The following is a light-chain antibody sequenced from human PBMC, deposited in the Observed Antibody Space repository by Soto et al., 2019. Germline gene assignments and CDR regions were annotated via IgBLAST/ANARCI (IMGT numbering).Light chain of an antibody. CDR1: SSNIGSRT. CDR2: SNT. V-gene: IGLV1-44*01. J-gene: IGLJ2*01. CDR3: AAWDDSLNGHV. Sequence: QSVLTQTTSASWTPGQRITISCSGSSSNIGSRTVNRYQQFPGTAPKVLIYSNTQRPSGVPDRFSASKSGTTASLAISGLQSEDEADYYCAAWDDSLNGHVFGGGTK.